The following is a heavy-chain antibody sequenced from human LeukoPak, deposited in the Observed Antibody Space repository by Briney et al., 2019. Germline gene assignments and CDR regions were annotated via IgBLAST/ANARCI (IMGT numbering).Heavy chain of an antibody. Sequence: SETLSLTCTVSGGSISSGDYFWSWIRQPPGKGLEWIGEINHSGSTNYNPSLKSRVTISVDTSKNQFSLKLSSVTAADTAVYYCARREGSSESFDYWGQGTLVTVSS. J-gene: IGHJ4*02. D-gene: IGHD5-24*01. CDR1: GGSISSGDYF. V-gene: IGHV4-39*07. CDR3: ARREGSSESFDY. CDR2: INHSGST.